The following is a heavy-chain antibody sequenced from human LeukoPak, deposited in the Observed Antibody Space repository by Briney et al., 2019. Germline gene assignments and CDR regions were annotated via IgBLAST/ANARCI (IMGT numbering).Heavy chain of an antibody. J-gene: IGHJ3*02. CDR2: INTNTGNP. CDR1: GYTFTSYA. V-gene: IGHV7-4-1*02. CDR3: ARPGIVAAGIAFDI. Sequence: ASVKVSCKASGYTFTSYAMNWVRQAPGRGLEWMGWINTNTGNPTYAQGFTGRFVFSLDTSVSTAYLQISSLKAEDTAVYYCARPGIVAAGIAFDIWGQGTMVTVSS. D-gene: IGHD6-13*01.